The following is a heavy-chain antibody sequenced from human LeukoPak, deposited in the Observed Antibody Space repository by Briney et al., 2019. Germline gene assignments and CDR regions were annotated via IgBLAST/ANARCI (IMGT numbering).Heavy chain of an antibody. CDR3: ARRPYSGRPNWFDP. J-gene: IGHJ5*02. CDR1: GHRFTNHW. V-gene: IGHV5-51*01. Sequence: GESLQISCEVSGHRFTNHWIGWVRQMPGKGLEWMGIINLGNSDTKYSPSFQGQVTISLDKSISTAYLQWRSLKASDTAMYYCARRPYSGRPNWFDPWGQGTLVTVSS. CDR2: INLGNSDT. D-gene: IGHD1-26*01.